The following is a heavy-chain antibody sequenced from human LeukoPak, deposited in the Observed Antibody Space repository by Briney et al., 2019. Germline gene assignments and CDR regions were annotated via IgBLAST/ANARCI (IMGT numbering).Heavy chain of an antibody. V-gene: IGHV4-39*01. CDR2: ISYSGTT. J-gene: IGHJ4*02. D-gene: IGHD5-18*01. CDR1: GGSIXSNTYY. CDR3: ARRGYSYGSKDY. Sequence: XETLSLTCTVSGGSIXSNTYYWGWIRQPPGKGLEWLGSISYSGTTYYNPSLDSRVAISVDTSRNQFSLKLSSVTAADTAVYYCARRGYSYGSKDYWGQGTLVTVSS.